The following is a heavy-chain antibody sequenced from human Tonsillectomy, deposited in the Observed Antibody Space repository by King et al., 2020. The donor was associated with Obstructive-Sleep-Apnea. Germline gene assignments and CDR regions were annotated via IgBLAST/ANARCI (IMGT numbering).Heavy chain of an antibody. CDR1: GFSLSSTGVG. CDR2: IFWDDDN. V-gene: IGHV2-5*02. CDR3: AHSQITILDYFDY. D-gene: IGHD3-9*01. Sequence: TLKESGPTLVKPTQTLTLTCTFSGFSLSSTGVGVGWIRQSPGKALECLAVIFWDDDNRQSPSLKSRLTITKDTSKNQVVLTMTSMDPVDTGTYYCAHSQITILDYFDYWGQGTLVTVSS. J-gene: IGHJ4*02.